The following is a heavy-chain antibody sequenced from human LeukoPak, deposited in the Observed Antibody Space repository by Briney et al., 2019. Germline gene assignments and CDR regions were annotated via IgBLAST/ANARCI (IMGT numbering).Heavy chain of an antibody. CDR1: GGSFSGYY. Sequence: SETLSLTCAVYGGSFSGYYWSWIRQPPGKGLEWIGSIYYSGSTYYNPSLKSRVTISVDTSKNQFSLKLSSVTAADTAVYYCASCWDSGYDLAFDYWGQGTLVTVSS. D-gene: IGHD5-12*01. CDR3: ASCWDSGYDLAFDY. J-gene: IGHJ4*02. CDR2: IYYSGST. V-gene: IGHV4-34*01.